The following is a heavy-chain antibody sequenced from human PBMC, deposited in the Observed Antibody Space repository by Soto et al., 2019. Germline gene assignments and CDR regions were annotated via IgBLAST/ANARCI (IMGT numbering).Heavy chain of an antibody. CDR3: ARRLGYCTNGVCYRYHYYYMDV. J-gene: IGHJ6*03. V-gene: IGHV4-39*01. CDR2: IYYSGST. CDR1: GGSISSSSYY. D-gene: IGHD2-8*01. Sequence: SETLSLTCTVSGGSISSSSYYWGWIRQPPGKGLEWIGSIYYSGSTYYNPSLKSRVTISVDTSKNQFSLKLSSVTAADTAVYYCARRLGYCTNGVCYRYHYYYMDVWGKGTTVTVSS.